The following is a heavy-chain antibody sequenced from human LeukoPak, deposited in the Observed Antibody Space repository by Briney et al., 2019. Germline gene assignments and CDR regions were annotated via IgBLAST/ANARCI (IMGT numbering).Heavy chain of an antibody. D-gene: IGHD3-10*01. CDR1: GGSISNYY. J-gene: IGHJ3*02. CDR3: ARGVTMVRGVSDAFDI. V-gene: IGHV4-59*01. CDR2: IYYSGST. Sequence: PSETLSPTCTVSGGSISNYYWSWIRQPPGKGLEWIGYIYYSGSTNYNPSLKSRVTISVDTSKNQFSLKLRSVTAADTAVYYCARGVTMVRGVSDAFDIWGQGTMVTVSS.